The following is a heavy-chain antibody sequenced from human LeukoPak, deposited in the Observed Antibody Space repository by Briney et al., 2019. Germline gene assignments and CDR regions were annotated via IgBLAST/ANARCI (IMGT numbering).Heavy chain of an antibody. CDR3: ARPSDHYYYYFYMDV. CDR1: GFTFSSYW. J-gene: IGHJ6*03. Sequence: GGSLRLSCAASGFTFSSYWMHWVRQAPGKGLVWVSRINSDGSSTSYADSVKGRFTISRDNSENTLYLQMNSLRIEDAGVYYCARPSDHYYYYFYMDVWGQGTTVTVPS. V-gene: IGHV3-74*01. CDR2: INSDGSST.